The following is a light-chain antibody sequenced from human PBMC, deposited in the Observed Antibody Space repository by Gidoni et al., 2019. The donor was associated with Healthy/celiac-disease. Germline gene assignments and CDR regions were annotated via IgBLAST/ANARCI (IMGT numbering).Light chain of an antibody. V-gene: IGKV3-20*01. CDR1: QSVSSSY. Sequence: EIVLTQSPGTRSLSPGERATLSCRASQSVSSSYLAWYQQKPGQAPRLLIHGASSRATGIPDSFSGSGSGTDFTLTISRLEPEDFAVYYCQQYGSSPQTFGQGTKVEIE. CDR3: QQYGSSPQT. CDR2: GAS. J-gene: IGKJ1*01.